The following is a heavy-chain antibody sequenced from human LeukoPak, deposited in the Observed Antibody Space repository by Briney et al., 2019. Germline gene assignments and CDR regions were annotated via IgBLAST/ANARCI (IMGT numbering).Heavy chain of an antibody. CDR1: GFTFSSYS. V-gene: IGHV3-21*01. J-gene: IGHJ2*01. D-gene: IGHD3-10*01. CDR3: ARGRAYYYGSGSNWYFDL. CDR2: ISSSSSYI. Sequence: GGSLRLSCAASGFTFSSYSMNWVRQAPGKGLEWVSSISSSSSYIYYADSVKGRFTISRDNAKNSLYLQMNSLRAEDTAVYYCARGRAYYYGSGSNWYFDLWGRGTLVTVSS.